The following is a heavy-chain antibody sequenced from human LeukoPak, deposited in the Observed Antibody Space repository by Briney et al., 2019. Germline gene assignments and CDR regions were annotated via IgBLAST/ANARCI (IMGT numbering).Heavy chain of an antibody. CDR3: ARVEMATSVFEY. D-gene: IGHD5-24*01. CDR2: IYTGGKT. Sequence: GGSLRLSCAASGFTVSGNYMSWVRQAPGKGLDCISVIYTGGKTYFADSVKGRFTISRDNSKNSLCFQMNSLRPEDTAVYYRARVEMATSVFEYWGQGTLVTVSS. V-gene: IGHV3-66*02. CDR1: GFTVSGNY. J-gene: IGHJ4*02.